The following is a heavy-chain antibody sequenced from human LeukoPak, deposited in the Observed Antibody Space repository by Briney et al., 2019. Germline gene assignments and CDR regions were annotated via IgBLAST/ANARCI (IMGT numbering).Heavy chain of an antibody. D-gene: IGHD6-19*01. CDR2: MNPNSGNT. CDR3: ARGVTAESH. V-gene: IGHV1-8*02. CDR1: GYTFTSYG. Sequence: AASVKVSCKASGYTFTSYGISWVRQATGQGLEWMGWMNPNSGNTGYAQQFQGRVTMTRNTSISTAYMELSSLRSEDTAVYYCARGVTAESHWGQGTLVTVSS. J-gene: IGHJ4*02.